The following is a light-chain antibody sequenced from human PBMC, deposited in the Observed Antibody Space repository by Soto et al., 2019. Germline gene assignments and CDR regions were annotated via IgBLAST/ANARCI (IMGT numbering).Light chain of an antibody. CDR1: QSVSSTY. Sequence: VLTQSPDTLSLSPGERATLSCRASQSVSSTYLAWYQHKPGQAPRLLMFGVSNRATGIPDRFTGSGSGTDFTLTISRLEPEDFAVYYCQVYGPSPPITFGQGTRLEIK. V-gene: IGKV3-20*01. J-gene: IGKJ5*01. CDR2: GVS. CDR3: QVYGPSPPIT.